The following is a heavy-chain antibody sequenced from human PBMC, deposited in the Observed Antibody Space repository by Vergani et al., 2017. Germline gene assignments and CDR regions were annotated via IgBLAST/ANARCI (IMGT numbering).Heavy chain of an antibody. J-gene: IGHJ4*02. CDR2: ISGSGGST. Sequence: EVQLLESGGGLVQPGGSLRLSCAASGFTFSSYAMSWVRQAPGKGLEWVSAISGSGGSTYYADSVKGRFTISRDNSKNTLYLQMNSRRAEDTAVYYCARYYDFWSGPGGHYFDYWGQGTLVTVSS. CDR3: ARYYDFWSGPGGHYFDY. D-gene: IGHD3-3*01. V-gene: IGHV3-23*01. CDR1: GFTFSSYA.